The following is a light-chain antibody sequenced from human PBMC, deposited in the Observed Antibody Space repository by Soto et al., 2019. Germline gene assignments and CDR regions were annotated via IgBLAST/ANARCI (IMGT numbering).Light chain of an antibody. J-gene: IGLJ2*01. CDR2: YDS. Sequence: SYELTQPPSVSVAPGKTARITCGGNNIGSKSVHWYQQKPGQAPVLVIYYDSDRPSGIPERFSGSNSGNTATLTISRVEARDEADYYCPVWDSSSDHREVFGGGTKLTVL. V-gene: IGLV3-21*04. CDR3: PVWDSSSDHREV. CDR1: NIGSKS.